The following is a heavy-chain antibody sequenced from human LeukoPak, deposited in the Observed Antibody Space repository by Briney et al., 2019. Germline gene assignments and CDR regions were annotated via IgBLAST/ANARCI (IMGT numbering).Heavy chain of an antibody. CDR1: GGSFSGYY. Sequence: SETLSLTCAVYGGSFSGYYWSWIRQPPGKGLEWIGEINHSGSTNYNPSLKSRVTISVDTSKNQLSLKLSSVTAADTAVYYCARRISWYTSFFDYWGQGTLVTVSS. J-gene: IGHJ4*02. V-gene: IGHV4-34*01. CDR3: ARRISWYTSFFDY. D-gene: IGHD6-13*01. CDR2: INHSGST.